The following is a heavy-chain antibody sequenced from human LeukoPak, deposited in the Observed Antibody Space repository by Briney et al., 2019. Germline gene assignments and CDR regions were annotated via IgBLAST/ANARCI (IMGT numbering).Heavy chain of an antibody. CDR3: ARGHPYSSSLDY. CDR1: GFTFSSYE. V-gene: IGHV3-48*03. Sequence: PGGSLRLSCAASGFTFSSYEMNWVRQAPGKGLEWISYISSSGSTIYYADFVKGRFTTSRDNAKNSLYLQMNSLRAEDTAVYYCARGHPYSSSLDYWGQGTLVTVSS. J-gene: IGHJ4*02. D-gene: IGHD6-13*01. CDR2: ISSSGSTI.